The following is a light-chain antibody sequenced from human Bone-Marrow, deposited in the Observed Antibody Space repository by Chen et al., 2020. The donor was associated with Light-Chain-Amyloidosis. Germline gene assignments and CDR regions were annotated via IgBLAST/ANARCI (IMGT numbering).Light chain of an antibody. CDR2: EDD. V-gene: IGLV6-57*01. CDR1: SGSIATNY. CDR3: QSYQGSSQGV. Sequence: NFMLTQPHSVSESPGKTVIISCTRSSGSIATNYVQWYQQRPGSSPTTVIYEDDQRPSGVPARFSGSIDRSSKSASLTISGRKTEDEADYYCQSYQGSSQGVFGGGTKLTVL. J-gene: IGLJ3*02.